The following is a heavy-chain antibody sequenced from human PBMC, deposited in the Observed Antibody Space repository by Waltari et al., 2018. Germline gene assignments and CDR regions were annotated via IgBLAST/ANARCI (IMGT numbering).Heavy chain of an antibody. CDR2: FYSGGST. V-gene: IGHV3-53*01. CDR3: ARELYSGSYYFDY. Sequence: EVQLVESGGGLIQHGGSRRLSRAAAGFTVSSCYMNWVRQAPGKGLEWVSVFYSGGSTYYADSVKGRFTISRDNSKNTLYLQMNSLRTEDTAVYYCARELYSGSYYFDYWGQGTLVTVSS. CDR1: GFTVSSCY. J-gene: IGHJ4*02. D-gene: IGHD1-26*01.